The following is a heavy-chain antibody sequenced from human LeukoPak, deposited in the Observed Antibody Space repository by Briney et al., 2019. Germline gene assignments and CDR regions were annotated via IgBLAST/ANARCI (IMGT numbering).Heavy chain of an antibody. CDR2: ISGSGGST. D-gene: IGHD5-18*01. J-gene: IGHJ4*02. V-gene: IGHV3-23*01. Sequence: GGSLRLSCAASGFTFSSYAMSWVRQAPGTGLEWVSAISGSGGSTYYADSVKGRFTISRDNSKNTLYLQMNSLRAEDTAVYYCARHAFIQLWSNFDYWGQGTLVTVSS. CDR3: ARHAFIQLWSNFDY. CDR1: GFTFSSYA.